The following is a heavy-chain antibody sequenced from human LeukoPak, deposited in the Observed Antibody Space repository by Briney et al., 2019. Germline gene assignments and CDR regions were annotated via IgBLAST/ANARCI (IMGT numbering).Heavy chain of an antibody. CDR1: GGSISSYY. CDR3: ARQTDFWSGYYYRDAFDI. V-gene: IGHV4-4*07. Sequence: SETLSLTCTVSGGSISSYYWSWIRQPAGKGLEWIGRIYTSGSTNYNPSLKSRVTISVDTSKNQFSLKLSSVTAADTAVYYCARQTDFWSGYYYRDAFDIWGQGTMVTVSS. J-gene: IGHJ3*02. D-gene: IGHD3-3*01. CDR2: IYTSGST.